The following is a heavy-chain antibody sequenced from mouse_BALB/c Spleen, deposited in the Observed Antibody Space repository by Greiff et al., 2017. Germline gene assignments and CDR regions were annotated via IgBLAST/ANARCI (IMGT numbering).Heavy chain of an antibody. J-gene: IGHJ4*01. Sequence: EVKVVESGGGLVKPGGSLKLSCAASGFTFSSYAMSWVRQSPEKRLEWVAEISSGGSYTYYPDTVTGRFTISRDNAKNTLYLEMSSLRSEDTAMYYCARGYSYAMDYWGQGTSVTVSS. CDR3: ARGYSYAMDY. CDR2: ISSGGSYT. CDR1: GFTFSSYA. D-gene: IGHD2-12*01. V-gene: IGHV5-9-4*01.